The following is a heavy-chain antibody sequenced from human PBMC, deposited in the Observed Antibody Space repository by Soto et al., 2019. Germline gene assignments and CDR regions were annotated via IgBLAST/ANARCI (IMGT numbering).Heavy chain of an antibody. CDR2: INHSGST. CDR3: ARVGQKTRYSGYVEWFDP. Sequence: SETLSLTCAVYGGSFSGYYWSWIRQPPGKGLEWIGEINHSGSTNYNPSLKSRVTISVDMSKNQFSLKLSSVTAADTAVYYCARVGQKTRYSGYVEWFDPWGQGTLVTVSS. CDR1: GGSFSGYY. D-gene: IGHD5-12*01. V-gene: IGHV4-34*01. J-gene: IGHJ5*02.